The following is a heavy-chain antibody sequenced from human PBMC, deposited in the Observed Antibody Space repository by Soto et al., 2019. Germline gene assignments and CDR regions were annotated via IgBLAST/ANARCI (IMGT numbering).Heavy chain of an antibody. J-gene: IGHJ6*02. CDR2: IYYSGST. CDR1: GDSIGSGGYY. D-gene: IGHD2-21*02. Sequence: QVQLQESGPGLVKPSQTLSLTCTVSGDSIGSGGYYWSWIRQHPGKGLEWIGYIYYSGSTYYNPSLKSRVTISVDTSKNQFSLKLSSVTVADTAVYYCARVCGGDCHYGMDVWGQGTTVTVSS. CDR3: ARVCGGDCHYGMDV. V-gene: IGHV4-31*03.